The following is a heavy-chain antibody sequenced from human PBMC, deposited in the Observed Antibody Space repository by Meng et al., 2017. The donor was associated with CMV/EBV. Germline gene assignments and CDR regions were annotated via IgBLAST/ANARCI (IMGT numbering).Heavy chain of an antibody. CDR2: ISYDGSNK. Sequence: GGSLRLSCAASGFTFSSYAMHWVRQAPAKGLVWVVVISYDGSNKYYADSVKGRFTISRDKSKNTLYLQMNSLRAADTAVYYCARGGYSSSWYDPGYYYYYYGMDVWGQGTTVTVSS. CDR1: GFTFSSYA. CDR3: ARGGYSSSWYDPGYYYYYYGMDV. V-gene: IGHV3-30-3*01. D-gene: IGHD6-13*01. J-gene: IGHJ6*02.